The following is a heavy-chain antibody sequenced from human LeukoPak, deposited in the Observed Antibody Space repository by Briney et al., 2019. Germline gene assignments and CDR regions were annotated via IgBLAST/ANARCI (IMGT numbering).Heavy chain of an antibody. J-gene: IGHJ5*02. Sequence: GESLKISCKGSGYSFTSYWIGWVRQMPGKGLEWMGIIYPGDSDTRYSPSFQGQVTISADKSISTAYLQWSSLKASDAAMYYCARRSGWYSGSNWFDPWGQGTLVTVSS. D-gene: IGHD6-19*01. V-gene: IGHV5-51*01. CDR2: IYPGDSDT. CDR3: ARRSGWYSGSNWFDP. CDR1: GYSFTSYW.